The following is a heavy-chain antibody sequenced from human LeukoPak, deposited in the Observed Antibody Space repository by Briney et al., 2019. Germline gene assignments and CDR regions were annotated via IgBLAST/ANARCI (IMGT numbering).Heavy chain of an antibody. V-gene: IGHV3-7*01. J-gene: IGHJ6*03. CDR2: IKQDGSEK. CDR1: GFTFSSYW. CDR3: ARAGAGGATYYYYYMDV. Sequence: GGSLRLSCAASGFTFSSYWMSWVRQAPGKGLEWVANIKQDGSEKYYVDSVKGRFTISRDNAKNSLYLQMNSLRAEDTAVYYCARAGAGGATYYYYYMDVWGKGTTVTVSS. D-gene: IGHD3-10*01.